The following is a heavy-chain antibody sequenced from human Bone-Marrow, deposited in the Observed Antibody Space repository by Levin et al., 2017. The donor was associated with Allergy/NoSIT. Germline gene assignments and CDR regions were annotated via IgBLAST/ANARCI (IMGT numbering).Heavy chain of an antibody. CDR2: VNHIGST. D-gene: IGHD3-16*02. V-gene: IGHV4-34*01. CDR3: ARLRYEKKKDLFFRLVRQGFDP. Sequence: KSSETLSLTCAVYGGSFSNYYWTWIRQPPGKGLEWIGEVNHIGSTNYNPSLKSRVTILVDTSKNQFSLKLSSVTAADTAVYFCARLRYEKKKDLFFRLVRQGFDPWGQGTLVTVSS. J-gene: IGHJ5*02. CDR1: GGSFSNYY.